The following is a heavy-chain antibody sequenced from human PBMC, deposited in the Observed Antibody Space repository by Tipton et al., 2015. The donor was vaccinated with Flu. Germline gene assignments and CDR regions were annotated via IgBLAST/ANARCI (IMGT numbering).Heavy chain of an antibody. CDR2: INHSGST. Sequence: TLSLTCAVYGGSFSGYYWSWIRQPPGKGLEWIGEINHSGSTNYNPSLKSRVTISVDTSKNQFSLKLSSVTAADTAVYYCARVGSAAAGTHWGQGTLVTVSS. CDR3: ARVGSAAAGTH. J-gene: IGHJ4*02. V-gene: IGHV4-34*01. D-gene: IGHD6-13*01. CDR1: GGSFSGYY.